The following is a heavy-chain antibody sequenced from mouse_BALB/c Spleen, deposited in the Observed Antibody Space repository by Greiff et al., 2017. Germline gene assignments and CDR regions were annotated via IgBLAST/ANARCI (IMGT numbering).Heavy chain of an antibody. D-gene: IGHD1-1*01. V-gene: IGHV14-4*02. CDR3: ITTVVGEDY. Sequence: VQLKESGAELVRSGASVKLSCTASGFNIKDYYMHWVKQRPEQGLEWIGWIDPENGDTEYAPKFQGKATMTADTSSNTAYLQLSSLTSEDTAVYYCITTVVGEDYWGQGTTLTVSS. J-gene: IGHJ2*01. CDR1: GFNIKDYY. CDR2: IDPENGDT.